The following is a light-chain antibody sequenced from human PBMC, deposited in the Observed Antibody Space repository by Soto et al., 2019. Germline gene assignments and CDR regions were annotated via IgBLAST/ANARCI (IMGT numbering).Light chain of an antibody. Sequence: EIVLTQSPATLSSSPGETATLSCRASQYVGSRLAWYQHNPGQAPRLLIYYMSKRATGIPARFSGSGSGTDFTLTISSLAPDDFAIYYCHQRQSWPRTFGQGTKVEIK. CDR2: YMS. CDR3: HQRQSWPRT. J-gene: IGKJ1*01. CDR1: QYVGSR. V-gene: IGKV3-11*01.